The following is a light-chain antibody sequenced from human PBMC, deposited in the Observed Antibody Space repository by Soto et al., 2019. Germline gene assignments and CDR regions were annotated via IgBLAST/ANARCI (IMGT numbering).Light chain of an antibody. J-gene: IGLJ3*02. Sequence: QSVLTQPPSASGTPVQRVTISCSGSSSNIGSNTVNWYQQLPGTAPKLLIYSNNQPPSGVPDRFSGSKSGTSASLAISGLQSEDEADYYCAAWDDSLNGPWVFGGGTKLTVL. CDR1: SSNIGSNT. CDR2: SNN. V-gene: IGLV1-44*01. CDR3: AAWDDSLNGPWV.